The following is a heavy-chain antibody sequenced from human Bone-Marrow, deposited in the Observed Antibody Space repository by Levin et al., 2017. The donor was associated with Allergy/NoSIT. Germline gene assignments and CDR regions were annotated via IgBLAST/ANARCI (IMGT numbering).Heavy chain of an antibody. CDR3: ARFVVTPVSYFYRDV. CDR1: GYTFKNYG. J-gene: IGHJ6*03. D-gene: IGHD2-2*01. Sequence: ASVKVSCKASGYTFKNYGISWVRQAPGQGLEWMGWISTHNGNTNYAQSFQGRVTMTTDTSTSTADMELRSLISDDTAVYYCARFVVTPVSYFYRDVWGKGTTVTVSS. V-gene: IGHV1-18*01. CDR2: ISTHNGNT.